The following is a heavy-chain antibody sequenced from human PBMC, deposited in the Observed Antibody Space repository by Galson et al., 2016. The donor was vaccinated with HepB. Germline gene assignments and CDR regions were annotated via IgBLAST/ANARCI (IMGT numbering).Heavy chain of an antibody. V-gene: IGHV4-59*01. J-gene: IGHJ4*02. CDR2: IYYTGTT. Sequence: SETLSLTCTVSSGSISSYYWTWIRQPPGKGLEWIGYIYYTGTTNYNPSLKSRVSMSIDTAKNQFSLSLTSVTAADTAVYYCARVTYDHLSRSYGKIDYWAQGTLVTVSS. CDR3: ARVTYDHLSRSYGKIDY. D-gene: IGHD1-1*01. CDR1: SGSISSYY.